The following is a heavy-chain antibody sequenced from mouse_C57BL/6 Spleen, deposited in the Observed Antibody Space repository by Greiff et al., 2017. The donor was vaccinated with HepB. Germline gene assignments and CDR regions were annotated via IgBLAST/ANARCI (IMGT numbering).Heavy chain of an antibody. V-gene: IGHV1-19*01. CDR2: INPYNGGT. Sequence: EVKLVESGPVLVKPGASVKMSCKASGYTFTDYYMNWVKQSHGKSLEWIGVINPYNGGTSYTQKFKGKATLTVDKSSSTAYMELNSLTSEDSAVYYCARPYYGNPWFAYWGQGTLVTVSA. D-gene: IGHD2-10*01. J-gene: IGHJ3*01. CDR3: ARPYYGNPWFAY. CDR1: GYTFTDYY.